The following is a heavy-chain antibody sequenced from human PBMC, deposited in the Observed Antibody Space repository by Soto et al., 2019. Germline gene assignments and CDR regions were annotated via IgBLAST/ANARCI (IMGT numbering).Heavy chain of an antibody. V-gene: IGHV3-74*01. CDR2: INSDGSST. D-gene: IGHD3-22*01. CDR1: GFTFSSYW. CDR3: ARWDYDSSGYSQFGY. J-gene: IGHJ4*02. Sequence: PGGSLRLSCAASGFTFSSYWMHWVRQARGKGLVWVSRINSDGSSTSYADSVKGRFTISRDNAKNTLYLQMNSLRAEDTAVYYCARWDYDSSGYSQFGYWGQGTLVTVSS.